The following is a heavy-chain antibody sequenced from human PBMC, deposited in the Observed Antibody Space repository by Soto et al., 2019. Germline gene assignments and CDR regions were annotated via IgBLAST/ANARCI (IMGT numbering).Heavy chain of an antibody. Sequence: GASVKVSCKVSGYTLTELSMHWVRQAPGKGLEWMGGFDPEDGETIYAQKFQGRVTITADESTSTAYMELSSLRSEDTAVYYCARDPLLWFGELLNYYGMDVWGQGTTVTVSS. CDR1: GYTLTELS. J-gene: IGHJ6*02. D-gene: IGHD3-10*01. CDR2: FDPEDGET. V-gene: IGHV1-24*01. CDR3: ARDPLLWFGELLNYYGMDV.